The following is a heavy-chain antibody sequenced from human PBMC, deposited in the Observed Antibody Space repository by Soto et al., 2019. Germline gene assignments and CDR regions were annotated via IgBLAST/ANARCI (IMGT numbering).Heavy chain of an antibody. CDR2: IYYSGST. CDR3: ARLIARWGGYYYFDY. J-gene: IGHJ4*02. V-gene: IGHV4-39*01. D-gene: IGHD3-3*01. Sequence: QLQLQESGPGLVKPSETLSLTCTVSGGSISSSSYYWGWIRQPPGKGLEWIGSIYYSGSTYYNPYLKSRVTISVDTSKNQFSLKLSSVTAADTAVYYCARLIARWGGYYYFDYWGQGTLVTVSS. CDR1: GGSISSSSYY.